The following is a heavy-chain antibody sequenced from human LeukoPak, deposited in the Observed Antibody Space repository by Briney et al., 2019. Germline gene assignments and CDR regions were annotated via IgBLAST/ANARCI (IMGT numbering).Heavy chain of an antibody. CDR1: GGSINNYY. V-gene: IGHV4-59*01. D-gene: IGHD2/OR15-2a*01. CDR3: ARDFFGDSDH. J-gene: IGHJ4*02. CDR2: IQYGGRT. Sequence: SETLSLTCTVSGGSINNYYWSWIRQPPGKGLEWIGYIQYGGRTYYSPSLKSRVTTSMDLSKIQFSLKMSSVTAADTAVYYCARDFFGDSDHWGQGILVTVSS.